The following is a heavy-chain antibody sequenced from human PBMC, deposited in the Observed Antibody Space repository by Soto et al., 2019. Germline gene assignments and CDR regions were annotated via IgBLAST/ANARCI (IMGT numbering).Heavy chain of an antibody. V-gene: IGHV1-2*04. CDR2: INPNSGGT. J-gene: IGHJ3*02. CDR3: ARVGLTGLHDAFDI. CDR1: GYTFTGYY. D-gene: IGHD7-27*01. Sequence: QVQLVQSGAEVKKPGASVKVSCKASGYTFTGYYMHWVRQAPGQGLEWMGWINPNSGGTTYAQKFQGWVTMTRDTSISTAYMELSRLRSDDTAVYYCARVGLTGLHDAFDIWGQGTMVTVSS.